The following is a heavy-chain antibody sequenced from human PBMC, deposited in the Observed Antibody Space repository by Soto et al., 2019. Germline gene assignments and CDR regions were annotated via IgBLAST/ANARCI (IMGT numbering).Heavy chain of an antibody. CDR2: LYPGDSDT. CDR3: ARHFWDDNNRNLDY. D-gene: IGHD3-3*01. CDR1: GYKFTSSW. V-gene: IGHV5-51*01. J-gene: IGHJ4*02. Sequence: GESLKISCQVSGYKFTSSWIGWVRQTPGKGLEWIGILYPGDSDTRYSPSFQGHVTISADKSVTTAYLQWSSLKASDTAMYYRARHFWDDNNRNLDYWGQGTLVTVSS.